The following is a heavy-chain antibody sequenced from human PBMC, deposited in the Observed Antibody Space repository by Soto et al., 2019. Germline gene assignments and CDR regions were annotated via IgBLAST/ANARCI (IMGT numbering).Heavy chain of an antibody. J-gene: IGHJ6*03. CDR1: GFTFSSYD. V-gene: IGHV3-48*01. CDR3: AREYYYYYMDV. Sequence: GGSLRLSCAASGFTFSSYDMHWVRQATGKGLEWVSHISSSSRTIYYADSVKGRFTISRDNAKNSLYLQINSLRAEDTAVYYCAREYYYYYMDVWGKGTTVTVSS. CDR2: ISSSSRTI.